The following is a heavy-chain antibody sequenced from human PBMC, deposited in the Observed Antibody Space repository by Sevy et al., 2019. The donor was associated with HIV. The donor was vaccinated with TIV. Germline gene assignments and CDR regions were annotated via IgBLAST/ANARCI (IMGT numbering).Heavy chain of an antibody. CDR1: GFTFSSYA. V-gene: IGHV3-23*01. CDR3: AKAPNYYDSSGYPLDY. Sequence: GGSLRLSCAASGFTFSSYAMSWVRQAPGKGLDGVPAIGGRGGSTKYADSVKGRFTISRDNSKKTLYLQMNSLRAEDTAVYYCAKAPNYYDSSGYPLDYWGQGTLVTVSS. J-gene: IGHJ4*02. CDR2: IGGRGGST. D-gene: IGHD3-22*01.